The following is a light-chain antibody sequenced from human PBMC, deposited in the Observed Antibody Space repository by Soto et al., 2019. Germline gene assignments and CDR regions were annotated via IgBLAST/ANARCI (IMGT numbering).Light chain of an antibody. J-gene: IGKJ1*01. Sequence: DIQVTQSPCSLSASPGDRITITCRASQDIKKFLAWYQQKPGEVLHLLIYAASTLRPGVPSRFSGNASGTDFNLTIASLQPEDVATYFCQKYDRAPAAFVQGTKVDVK. CDR1: QDIKKF. CDR3: QKYDRAPAA. V-gene: IGKV1-27*01. CDR2: AAS.